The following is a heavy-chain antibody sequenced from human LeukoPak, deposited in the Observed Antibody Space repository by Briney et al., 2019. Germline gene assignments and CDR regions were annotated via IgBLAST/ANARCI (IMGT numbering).Heavy chain of an antibody. D-gene: IGHD2-15*01. CDR3: TRADHRYCSPTHCPLAY. J-gene: IGHJ4*02. CDR1: GFTFGDDG. Sequence: GGSLRLACTASGFTFGDDGMRWVRQAPGGGLGLVAFIRSKTYGDITEYAAAVKGRFPISRHDPNRIGSLQTNSLQTEDTAVYYCTRADHRYCSPTHCPLAYWARGPLVPVSS. V-gene: IGHV3-49*04. CDR2: IRSKTYGDIT.